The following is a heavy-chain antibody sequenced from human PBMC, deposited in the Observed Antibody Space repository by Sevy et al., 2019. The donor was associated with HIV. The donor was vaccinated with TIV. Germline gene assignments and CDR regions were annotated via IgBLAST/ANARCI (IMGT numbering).Heavy chain of an antibody. Sequence: GGSLRLSCAASGFTFSGSAMHWVRQASGKGLEWVGRIRSKANSYATAYAASVKGRFTISRDDSKNTAYLQMNSLKTEDTAVYYCTRNYYDSSGSPYYYYGMDVWGKGTTVTVS. V-gene: IGHV3-73*01. CDR2: IRSKANSYAT. D-gene: IGHD3-22*01. J-gene: IGHJ6*04. CDR3: TRNYYDSSGSPYYYYGMDV. CDR1: GFTFSGSA.